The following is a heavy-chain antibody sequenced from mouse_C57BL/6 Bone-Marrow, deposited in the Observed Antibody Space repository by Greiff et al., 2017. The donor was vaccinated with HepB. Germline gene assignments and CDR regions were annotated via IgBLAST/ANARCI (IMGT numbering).Heavy chain of an antibody. Sequence: EVNVVESGGGLVKPGGSLKLSCAASGFTFSSYAMSWVRQTPEKRLEWVATISDGGSYTYYPDNVKGRFTISRDNAKNNLYLQMSHLKSEDTAMYYCARGQFLYYYGSSSYAMDYWGQGTSVTVSS. J-gene: IGHJ4*01. CDR2: ISDGGSYT. V-gene: IGHV5-4*03. D-gene: IGHD1-1*01. CDR1: GFTFSSYA. CDR3: ARGQFLYYYGSSSYAMDY.